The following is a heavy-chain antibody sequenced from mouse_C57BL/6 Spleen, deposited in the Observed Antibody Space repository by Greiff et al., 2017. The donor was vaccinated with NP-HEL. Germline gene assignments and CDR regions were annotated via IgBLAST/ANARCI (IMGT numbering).Heavy chain of an antibody. V-gene: IGHV1-22*01. D-gene: IGHD2-2*01. CDR1: GYTFTDYN. Sequence: EVQLQQSGPELVKPGASVKMSCKASGYTFTDYNMHWVKQSHGKSLEWIGYINPKNGGTSYNQKFKGKATLTVNKSSSTAYMELRSLTSEDSAVYYCARDGCDGAWFAYWGQGTLVTVSA. CDR3: ARDGCDGAWFAY. CDR2: INPKNGGT. J-gene: IGHJ3*01.